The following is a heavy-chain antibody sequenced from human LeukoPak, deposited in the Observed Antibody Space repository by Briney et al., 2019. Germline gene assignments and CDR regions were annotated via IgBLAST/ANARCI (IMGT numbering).Heavy chain of an antibody. V-gene: IGHV3-21*01. J-gene: IGHJ5*02. CDR2: ISSSSSYI. D-gene: IGHD3-10*01. Sequence: RSGGSLRLSCAASGFTFSSYSMNWVRQAPGKGLEWVSSISSSSSYIYYADSVKGRFTISRDNAKNSLYLQMNSLRAEDTAVYYCARGRRTYYYGSGSYQGEDWFDPWGQGTLVTVSS. CDR3: ARGRRTYYYGSGSYQGEDWFDP. CDR1: GFTFSSYS.